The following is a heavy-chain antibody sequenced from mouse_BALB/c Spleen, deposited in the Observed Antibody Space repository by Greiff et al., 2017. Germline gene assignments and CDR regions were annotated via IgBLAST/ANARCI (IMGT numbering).Heavy chain of an antibody. CDR2: IWGDGST. CDR1: GFSLTSYG. V-gene: IGHV2-3*01. Sequence: VQLVESGPGLVAPSQSLSITCTVSGFSLTSYGVSWVRQPPGKGLEWLGVIWGDGSTNYHSALISRLSISKDNYKSQVFLKLNSLQNDDTATYSCADHWGHYAMDYWGQGTSVTVSS. J-gene: IGHJ4*01. CDR3: ADHWGHYAMDY. D-gene: IGHD4-1*01.